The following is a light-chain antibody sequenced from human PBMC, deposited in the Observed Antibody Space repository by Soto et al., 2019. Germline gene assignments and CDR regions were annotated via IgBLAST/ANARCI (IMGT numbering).Light chain of an antibody. CDR2: DAS. CDR3: HQFNSYPLT. J-gene: IGKJ4*01. CDR1: QGISSA. Sequence: AIQLTQSPSPLSASVGDRVTLTCRASQGISSALAWFQQRPGKAPNLLIYDASSLRSGVPSRFSGSGSGTDFTLTISSLQPEDFATYYCHQFNSYPLTFGGGTKVEIK. V-gene: IGKV1-13*02.